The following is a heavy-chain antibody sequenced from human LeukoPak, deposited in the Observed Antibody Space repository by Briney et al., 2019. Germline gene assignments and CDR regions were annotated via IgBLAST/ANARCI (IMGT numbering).Heavy chain of an antibody. D-gene: IGHD3-16*02. J-gene: IGHJ4*02. Sequence: QAGGSLRLSCAPSGFTFSIYAMSCVRQAPGNGLEWVSSMIGRGGSTYYTASVKGRFTISRDNSKNTLYLQMNSLRAEDTAVYYCAKGGRDDYVWGSYRPHAGYYFDYWGQGTLVTVSS. CDR3: AKGGRDDYVWGSYRPHAGYYFDY. V-gene: IGHV3-23*01. CDR2: MIGRGGST. CDR1: GFTFSIYA.